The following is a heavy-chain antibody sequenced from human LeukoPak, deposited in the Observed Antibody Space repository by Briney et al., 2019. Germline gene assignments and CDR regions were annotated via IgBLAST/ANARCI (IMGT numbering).Heavy chain of an antibody. V-gene: IGHV4-59*08. CDR1: GVSISIYY. CDR3: ASLWGASGMDV. CDR2: LYNSGGT. J-gene: IGHJ6*02. D-gene: IGHD3-16*01. Sequence: SETLSLTCSVSGVSISIYYWSWIRQPPGKGLEWIGYLYNSGGTNYNPSLKSRATISVDTSENQFSLKLSSVTAADTAVYYCASLWGASGMDVWGQGTTVTVSS.